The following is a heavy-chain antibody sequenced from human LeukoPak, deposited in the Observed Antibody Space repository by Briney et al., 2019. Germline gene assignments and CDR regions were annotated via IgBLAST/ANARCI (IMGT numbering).Heavy chain of an antibody. CDR2: IWYDGSNK. CDR3: AKDGYSSGNWFDP. J-gene: IGHJ5*02. D-gene: IGHD6-19*01. Sequence: PGRSLRLSCAASGFTFSSYGMHWVRQAPGKGLEWVAVIWYDGSNKYYADSVKGRFTISRDNSKNTLYLQMNSLRAEDTAAYYCAKDGYSSGNWFDPWGQGTLVTVSS. CDR1: GFTFSSYG. V-gene: IGHV3-33*06.